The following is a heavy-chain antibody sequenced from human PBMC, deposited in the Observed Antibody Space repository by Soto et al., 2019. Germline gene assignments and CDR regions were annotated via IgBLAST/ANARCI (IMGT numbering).Heavy chain of an antibody. Sequence: SETLSLTCAVYGGSFSGYYWSWIRQPPGKGLEWIGEINHSGSTNYNPSLKSRVTISVDTSKNQFSLKLSSVTAADTAVYYCARGGYCSSTSCSDMDVWGKGTTVTVSS. CDR2: INHSGST. V-gene: IGHV4-34*01. D-gene: IGHD2-2*03. J-gene: IGHJ6*03. CDR1: GGSFSGYY. CDR3: ARGGYCSSTSCSDMDV.